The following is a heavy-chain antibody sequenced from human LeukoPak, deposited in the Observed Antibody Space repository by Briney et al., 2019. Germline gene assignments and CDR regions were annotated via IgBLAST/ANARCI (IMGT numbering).Heavy chain of an antibody. Sequence: PGGSLRLSCAASGSTFSSYAMHWVRQAPGKGLEWVAVISYDGSNKYYADSVKGRFTISRDNSKNTLYLQMNSLRAEDTAVYYCARELIRALDYWGQGTLVTVSS. J-gene: IGHJ4*02. CDR1: GSTFSSYA. CDR3: ARELIRALDY. CDR2: ISYDGSNK. V-gene: IGHV3-30-3*01.